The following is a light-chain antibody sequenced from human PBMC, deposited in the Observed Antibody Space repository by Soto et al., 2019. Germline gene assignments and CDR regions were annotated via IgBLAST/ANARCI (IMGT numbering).Light chain of an antibody. CDR3: QQYSNWPPIT. J-gene: IGKJ5*01. CDR2: QTS. Sequence: EIVLTQSPATLSSFPGDRVTLSCRASQYINTRLAWYQHRPGQAPRLLIYQTSIRAAGIPARFSGSGSGTEFTLTISSLQSEDFAVYYCQQYSNWPPITFGQGTRLEVK. CDR1: QYINTR. V-gene: IGKV3D-15*01.